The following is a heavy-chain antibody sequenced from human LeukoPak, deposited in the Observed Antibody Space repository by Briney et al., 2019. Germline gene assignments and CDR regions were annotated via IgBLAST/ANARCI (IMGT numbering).Heavy chain of an antibody. J-gene: IGHJ3*02. CDR3: VTHELKDAFDI. CDR1: GFTFSSYS. CDR2: ISTSSSTI. Sequence: GGSLRLSCAASGFTFSSYSMNWVRQAPGKGLEWVSYISTSSSTIYYADSVKGRFTISRDNAKNSLYLQMNSLRAEDTAVYHCVTHELKDAFDIWGQGTMVTVSS. D-gene: IGHD3-10*01. V-gene: IGHV3-48*01.